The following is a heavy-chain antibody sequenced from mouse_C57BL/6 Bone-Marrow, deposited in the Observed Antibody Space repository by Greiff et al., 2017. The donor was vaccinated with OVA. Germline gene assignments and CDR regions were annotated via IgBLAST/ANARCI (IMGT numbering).Heavy chain of an antibody. CDR2: IYPRSGNT. CDR3: ARSLYDGYYYWYFDV. D-gene: IGHD2-3*01. V-gene: IGHV1-81*01. Sequence: VQGVESGAELARPGASVKLSCKASGYTFTSYGISWVKQRTGQGLEWIGEIYPRSGNTYYNEKFKGKATLTADKSSSTAYMELRSLTSEDSAVYFCARSLYDGYYYWYFDVWGTGTTVTVSS. CDR1: GYTFTSYG. J-gene: IGHJ1*03.